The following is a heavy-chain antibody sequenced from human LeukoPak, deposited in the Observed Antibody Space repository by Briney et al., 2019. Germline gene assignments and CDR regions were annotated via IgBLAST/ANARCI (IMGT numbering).Heavy chain of an antibody. CDR3: AVPYYGSGSYHPDYGMDV. V-gene: IGHV1-46*01. D-gene: IGHD3-10*01. J-gene: IGHJ6*02. Sequence: GASVKVSCKASGYTFTSYYMHWVRQAPGQGLEWMGIINPSGGSTSYAQKFQGRVTMTRDTSTSTVYMELSSLRSEDTAVYYCAVPYYGSGSYHPDYGMDVWGQGTTVTVSS. CDR2: INPSGGST. CDR1: GYTFTSYY.